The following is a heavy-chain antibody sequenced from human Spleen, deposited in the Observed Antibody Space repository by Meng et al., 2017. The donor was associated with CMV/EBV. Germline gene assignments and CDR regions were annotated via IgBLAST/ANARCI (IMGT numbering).Heavy chain of an antibody. J-gene: IGHJ5*02. Sequence: GESLKISCAASGFTFSSYSMNWVRQAPGKGLERVSSISSSSGYIYYADSVKGRFAISRDNAKNSLYLQMNSLRAEDTAMYYCARVRVTTMNALNWFDPWGQGTLVTVSS. CDR2: ISSSSGYI. CDR1: GFTFSSYS. V-gene: IGHV3-21*01. D-gene: IGHD4-11*01. CDR3: ARVRVTTMNALNWFDP.